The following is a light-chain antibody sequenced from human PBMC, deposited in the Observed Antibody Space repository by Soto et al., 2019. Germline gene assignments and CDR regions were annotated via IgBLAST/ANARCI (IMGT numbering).Light chain of an antibody. J-gene: IGKJ1*01. CDR2: AAS. V-gene: IGKV3-20*01. Sequence: EIVLTQSPGTLSLSPGERATLSCRASQSVSSSYLAWYQQKPGQAPRLLIYAASSRATGIPDRFSGSGSGTEFTLTISRLEPEDFAVYYCQQYGNSFRTFGQGTKVEIK. CDR3: QQYGNSFRT. CDR1: QSVSSSY.